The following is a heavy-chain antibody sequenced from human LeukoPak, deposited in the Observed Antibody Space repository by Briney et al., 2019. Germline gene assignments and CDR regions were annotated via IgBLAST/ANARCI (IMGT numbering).Heavy chain of an antibody. CDR1: GFTFSSYG. V-gene: IGHV3-30*18. Sequence: EGSLRLSCAASGFTFSSYGMHWVRQAPGKGLEWVAVISYDVGKKYYADSVKGRFTISRDNSKNTLYLQMNSLRAEDTAVYYCAKDDYYDTSGYRDWGQGTLVTVSS. D-gene: IGHD3-22*01. CDR3: AKDDYYDTSGYRD. J-gene: IGHJ4*02. CDR2: ISYDVGKK.